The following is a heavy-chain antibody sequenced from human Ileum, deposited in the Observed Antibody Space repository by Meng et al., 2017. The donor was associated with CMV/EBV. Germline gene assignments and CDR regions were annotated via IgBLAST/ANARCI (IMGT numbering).Heavy chain of an antibody. Sequence: SETLSLTCTVSGGSIGSYYWSWIRQPPGKGLEWIGYIYYSGSTNYNPSLKSRVTISVDTSKNQFSLKLSSVTAADTAGYYCARVHCSSTSCYNGMDVWGQGTTVTVSS. CDR1: GGSIGSYY. D-gene: IGHD2-2*02. V-gene: IGHV4-59*01. CDR3: ARVHCSSTSCYNGMDV. J-gene: IGHJ6*02. CDR2: IYYSGST.